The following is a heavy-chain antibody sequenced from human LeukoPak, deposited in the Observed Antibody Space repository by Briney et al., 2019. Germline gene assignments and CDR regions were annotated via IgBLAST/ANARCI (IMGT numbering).Heavy chain of an antibody. CDR3: ARDPSGDGYSSGHRGY. V-gene: IGHV3-66*01. D-gene: IGHD6-19*01. CDR1: GFTVSSNY. J-gene: IGHJ4*02. CDR2: IYSGGST. Sequence: PGGSLRLSCAASGFTVSSNYMSWVRQAPGKGLEWVSVIYSGGSTYYADSVKGRFTISRDNSKNTLYLQMNSLRAEDAAVYYCARDPSGDGYSSGHRGYWGQGTLVTVSS.